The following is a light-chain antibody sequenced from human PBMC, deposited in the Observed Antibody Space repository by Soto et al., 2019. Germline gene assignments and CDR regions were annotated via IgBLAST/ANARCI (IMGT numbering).Light chain of an antibody. CDR2: DVS. CDR1: SSDVGGYNH. CDR3: CSYAGSTRV. J-gene: IGLJ1*01. Sequence: QSALTQPRSVPGSPGQSVTISCTGTSSDVGGYNHVSWYQQHPGKAPKLMIYDVSKRPSGVPDRFSGSKSGNTASLTISGLQAEDEADYYCCSYAGSTRVFGTGTKVTVL. V-gene: IGLV2-11*01.